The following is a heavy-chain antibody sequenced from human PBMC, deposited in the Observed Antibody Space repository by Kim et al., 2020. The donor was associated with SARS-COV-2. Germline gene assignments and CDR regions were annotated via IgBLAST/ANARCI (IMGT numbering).Heavy chain of an antibody. V-gene: IGHV1-3*01. CDR2: INPGKGTT. CDR3: ARSVAIMPPGMDV. J-gene: IGHJ6*02. Sequence: ASVKVSCKASGYTFTTYAMQWVRQAPGQRPEWMGWINPGKGTTKYSEKFQGRVTITRDTSARTAYMELSSLRPEDTAVYYCARSVAIMPPGMDVWGQGTTVTVSS. CDR1: GYTFTTYA. D-gene: IGHD2-21*01.